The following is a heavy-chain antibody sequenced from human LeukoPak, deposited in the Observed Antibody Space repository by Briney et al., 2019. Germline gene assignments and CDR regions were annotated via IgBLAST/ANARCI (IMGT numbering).Heavy chain of an antibody. D-gene: IGHD2-2*01. Sequence: GGSLRLSCAASGFTFSSYSMNWVRQAPGKGLEWVSSISSSSSYIYYADSVKGRFTISRDSSNNTLYLQMNGLRAEDTAVYYCAREWGGRYCSSTSCYGAYYYYGMDVWGQGTTVTVSS. V-gene: IGHV3-21*01. CDR3: AREWGGRYCSSTSCYGAYYYYGMDV. J-gene: IGHJ6*02. CDR2: ISSSSSYI. CDR1: GFTFSSYS.